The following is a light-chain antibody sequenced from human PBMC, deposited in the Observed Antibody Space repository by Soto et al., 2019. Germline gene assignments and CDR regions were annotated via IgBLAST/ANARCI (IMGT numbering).Light chain of an antibody. J-gene: IGKJ1*01. CDR2: GAS. V-gene: IGKV3-15*01. CDR3: QQYNNWPRT. CDR1: QSVGTN. Sequence: EIVLTQSPATLSLSPGERATLSCRASQSVGTNLAWYQQKPGQAPRFLIYGASTRATGIPARFSGSGSGTEFTLAISSLQSEDFAVYYCQQYNNWPRTFGQGTKVDIK.